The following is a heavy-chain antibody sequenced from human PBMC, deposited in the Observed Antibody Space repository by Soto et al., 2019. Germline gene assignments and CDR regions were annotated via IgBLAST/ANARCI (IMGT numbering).Heavy chain of an antibody. CDR3: ALSGYYPLYFDY. V-gene: IGHV1-69*06. J-gene: IGHJ4*02. CDR2: IIPIFGTA. D-gene: IGHD3-3*01. Sequence: SVKVSCKSSGGTFSSYAISWVRQAPGQGLEWMGGIIPIFGTANYAQKFQGRVTITADKSTSTAYMELSSLRSEDTAVYYCALSGYYPLYFDYWGQGTLVTVSS. CDR1: GGTFSSYA.